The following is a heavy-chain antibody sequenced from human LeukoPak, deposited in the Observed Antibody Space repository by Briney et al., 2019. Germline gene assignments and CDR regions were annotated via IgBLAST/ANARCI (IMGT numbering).Heavy chain of an antibody. V-gene: IGHV3-7*03. CDR3: AREIGGENSH. J-gene: IGHJ4*02. Sequence: GGSLRLSCEASGFTFSNYWMTWVRQAPGKGLEWVANIKQDGSVKYYVDSVKGRFTISRDNAKSSLYLQMNSLRAEDTAVYYCAREIGGENSHWGQGTLVTVSS. CDR1: GFTFSNYW. CDR2: IKQDGSVK. D-gene: IGHD2-15*01.